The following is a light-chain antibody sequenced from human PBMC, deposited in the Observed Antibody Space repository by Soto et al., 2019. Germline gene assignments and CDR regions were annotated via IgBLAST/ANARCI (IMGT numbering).Light chain of an antibody. V-gene: IGLV2-11*01. CDR1: SSDVGGYNY. J-gene: IGLJ1*01. CDR2: DVS. CDR3: CSYAGSYTYV. Sequence: QSVLTQPPSVSGSPGQSVTISCPGTSSDVGGYNYVSWYQQHPGKAPKLMIYDVSKRPSGVPDRFSGSKSGNTASLTISGLQAEDEADYYCCSYAGSYTYVFGTGTKVTVL.